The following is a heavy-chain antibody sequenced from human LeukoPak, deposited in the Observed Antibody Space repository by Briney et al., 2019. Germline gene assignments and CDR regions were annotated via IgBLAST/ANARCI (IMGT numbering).Heavy chain of an antibody. CDR2: ISHDGNT. Sequence: PSETLSLTCAVYGESFSEYYWSWLRQPPEKGLEWIGQISHDGNTNYNPSLKSRVTLSTDTSKNQFSLRLTSVTTADTAIYYCARRRDWNDVLDSWGQGTPVTVSS. V-gene: IGHV4-34*01. J-gene: IGHJ4*02. D-gene: IGHD1-1*01. CDR3: ARRRDWNDVLDS. CDR1: GESFSEYY.